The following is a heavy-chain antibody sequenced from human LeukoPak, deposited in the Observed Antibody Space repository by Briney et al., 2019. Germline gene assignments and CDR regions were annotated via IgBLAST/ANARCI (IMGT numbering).Heavy chain of an antibody. CDR2: IYTSGST. V-gene: IGHV4-61*02. Sequence: TSETLSLTCTVSGGSISSGSYYWSWIRQPAGKGLEWIGRIYTSGSTNYNPSLKSRVTISVDTSKNQFSLKLSSVTAADTAVYYCARERYYGFSMDVWGKGTTVTVSS. D-gene: IGHD3-10*01. CDR1: GGSISSGSYY. CDR3: ARERYYGFSMDV. J-gene: IGHJ6*03.